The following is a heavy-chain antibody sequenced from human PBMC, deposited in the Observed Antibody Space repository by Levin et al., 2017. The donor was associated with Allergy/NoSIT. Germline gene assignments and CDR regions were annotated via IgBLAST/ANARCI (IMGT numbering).Heavy chain of an antibody. CDR3: ARDKGGGRPALFFDY. CDR2: ISYDGSNK. Sequence: GGSLRLSCAASGFTFSSYAMHWVRQAPGKGLEWVAVISYDGSNKYYADSVKGRFTISRDNSKNTLYLQMNSLRAEDTAVYYCARDKGGGRPALFFDYWGQGTLVTVSS. D-gene: IGHD4-23*01. V-gene: IGHV3-30-3*01. CDR1: GFTFSSYA. J-gene: IGHJ4*02.